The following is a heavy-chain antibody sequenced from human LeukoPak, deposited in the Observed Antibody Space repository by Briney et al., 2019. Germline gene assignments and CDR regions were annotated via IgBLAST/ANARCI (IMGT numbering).Heavy chain of an antibody. J-gene: IGHJ4*02. CDR1: GGSISSYY. D-gene: IGHD4-17*01. V-gene: IGHV4-59*01. CDR2: IYYSGST. CDR3: ARSLYGDYVVIDY. Sequence: SETLSLTCTVSGGSISSYYWSWIRQPPGKGLEWIGYIYYSGSTNYNPSLKSRVTISVDTSKNQFSLKLSSVTAADTAVYYCARSLYGDYVVIDYWGQGTLVTVSS.